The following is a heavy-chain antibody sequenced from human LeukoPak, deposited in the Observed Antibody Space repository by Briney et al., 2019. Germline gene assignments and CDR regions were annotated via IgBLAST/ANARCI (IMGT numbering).Heavy chain of an antibody. J-gene: IGHJ3*02. V-gene: IGHV3-30-3*01. CDR3: ARDIGDYGAFDI. CDR2: ISYDGSNK. Sequence: GGSLRLPCAASGFTFSSYAMHWVRQAPGKGLEWVAVISYDGSNKYYADSVKGRFTISRDNSKNTLYLQMNSLRAEDTAVYYCARDIGDYGAFDIWGQGTMVTVSS. D-gene: IGHD4-17*01. CDR1: GFTFSSYA.